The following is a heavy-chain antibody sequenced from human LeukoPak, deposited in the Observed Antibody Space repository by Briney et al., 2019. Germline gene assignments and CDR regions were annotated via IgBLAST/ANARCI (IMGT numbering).Heavy chain of an antibody. Sequence: PGGSLRLSCAASGFTFSDYYMSWIRQAPGKGLEWVSYISSSGSTIYYADSVKGRFTISRDNARNSLYLQMNSLRAEDTAVYYCARGPRPDSSGYNWFDPWGQGTLVTVSS. CDR3: ARGPRPDSSGYNWFDP. V-gene: IGHV3-11*04. CDR1: GFTFSDYY. D-gene: IGHD3-22*01. CDR2: ISSSGSTI. J-gene: IGHJ5*02.